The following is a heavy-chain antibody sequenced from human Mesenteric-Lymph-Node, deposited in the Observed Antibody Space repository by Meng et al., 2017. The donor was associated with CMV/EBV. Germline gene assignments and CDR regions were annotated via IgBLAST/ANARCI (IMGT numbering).Heavy chain of an antibody. CDR3: ARDRGTTYYDF. CDR1: GGSISSSSYY. D-gene: IGHD3-3*01. Sequence: SETLSLTCTVSGGSISSSSYYWGWIRQPPGKGLEWIGNIYYSGSTYYNPSLKSRVTISVDTSKDQFSLNLSSVTAADTAVYYCARDRGTTYYDFWSQGTLVTVSS. CDR2: IYYSGST. J-gene: IGHJ4*02. V-gene: IGHV4-39*07.